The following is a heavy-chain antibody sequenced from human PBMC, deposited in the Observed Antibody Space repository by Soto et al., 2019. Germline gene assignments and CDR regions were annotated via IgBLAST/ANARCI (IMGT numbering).Heavy chain of an antibody. CDR1: GGSINTVNYW. Sequence: QVQLQESGPGLVKPSQTLSLTCTVSGGSINTVNYWWSWIRQSPDMGPEWIGHIYDGGNTYNNPSLGSRDAMSVDTSKNQFPLTLSSVSAADTAVYYCARGPSGDKVDSWGQGTLVTVSS. J-gene: IGHJ4*02. CDR3: ARGPSGDKVDS. V-gene: IGHV4-30-4*01. D-gene: IGHD7-27*01. CDR2: IYDGGNT.